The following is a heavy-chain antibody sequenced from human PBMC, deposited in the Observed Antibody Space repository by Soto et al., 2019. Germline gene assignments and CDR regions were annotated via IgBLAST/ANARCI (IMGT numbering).Heavy chain of an antibody. J-gene: IGHJ6*02. CDR3: ARGTSGGYYYYYYGMDV. D-gene: IGHD2-15*01. CDR2: ISYDGSNK. V-gene: IGHV3-30*04. CDR1: GFTFSSYA. Sequence: GGSLRLSCAASGFTFSSYAMHWVRQAPGKGLEWVAVISYDGSNKYYADSVKGRFTISRDNSKNTLYLQMNSLRAEDTVVYYCARGTSGGYYYYYYGMDVWGQGTTVTVSS.